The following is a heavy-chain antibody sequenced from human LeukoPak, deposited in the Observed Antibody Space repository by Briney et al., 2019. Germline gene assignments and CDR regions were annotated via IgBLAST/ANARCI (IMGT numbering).Heavy chain of an antibody. CDR2: FSGNDGST. V-gene: IGHV3-23*01. J-gene: IGHJ6*03. CDR3: AKMTPRSYHMDV. Sequence: PGGSLRLSCATSGFTFSNYAINWVRQAPGKGLEWVSAFSGNDGSTYYADSVRGRFTISRDNSKHTLYLQMTGLRAEDTAVYYCAKMTPRSYHMDVWGKGTTVTVSS. CDR1: GFTFSNYA.